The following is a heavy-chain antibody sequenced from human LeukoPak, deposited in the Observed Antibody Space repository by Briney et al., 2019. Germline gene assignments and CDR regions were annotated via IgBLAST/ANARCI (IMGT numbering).Heavy chain of an antibody. CDR3: ATPLSASSTDY. V-gene: IGHV3-30*02. D-gene: IGHD6-6*01. CDR2: IRYDSSKR. Sequence: GGSLRLSCAASGFSFSNYVMNWVRQAPGKGLEWVADIRYDSSKRHYVDSVKGRFTISRDNSKNTLYLEMGSLRVEDTAVYYCATPLSASSTDYWGQGTMVTVSS. J-gene: IGHJ4*02. CDR1: GFSFSNYV.